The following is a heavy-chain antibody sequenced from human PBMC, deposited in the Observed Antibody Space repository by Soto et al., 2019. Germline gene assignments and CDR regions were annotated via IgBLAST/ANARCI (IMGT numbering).Heavy chain of an antibody. Sequence: PGGSLRLSCAASGFTFSSYAMSWVRQAPGKGLEWVSAISGSDGSTYYADSVKGRFTISRDNSKNTLYLQMNSLRAEDTAVYYCAKDIYGSGSYYNSPFDYWGQGPLVTVSS. CDR2: ISGSDGST. J-gene: IGHJ4*02. CDR1: GFTFSSYA. D-gene: IGHD3-10*01. CDR3: AKDIYGSGSYYNSPFDY. V-gene: IGHV3-23*01.